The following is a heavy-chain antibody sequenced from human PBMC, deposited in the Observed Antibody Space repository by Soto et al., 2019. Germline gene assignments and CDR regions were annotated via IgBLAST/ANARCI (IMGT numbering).Heavy chain of an antibody. J-gene: IGHJ4*02. Sequence: GSGPTLVNPTQTLTVTCTFSCFSLKTSGVGGGWVGQPPGKALEWLALIYWNDDKRYSPFQNKSTTITNNTYKNQALLTMTMVDPVETGKYCGTDRHGQLLWSGEEFDYWGQGTLVTVSS. CDR2: IYWNDDK. CDR1: CFSLKTSGVG. CDR3: TDRHGQLLWSGEEFDY. D-gene: IGHD2-21*01. V-gene: IGHV2-5*01.